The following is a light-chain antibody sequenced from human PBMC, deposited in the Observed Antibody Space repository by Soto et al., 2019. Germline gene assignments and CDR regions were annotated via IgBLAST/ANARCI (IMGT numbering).Light chain of an antibody. J-gene: IGKJ3*01. V-gene: IGKV3D-15*01. CDR3: QQRSNR. CDR1: QSVSSN. CDR2: GAS. Sequence: EIVMTQSPAILSVSPGERATLSCRASQSVSSNLAWYQQKPGQTPRLLIYGASTRATGIPARFSGSGSGTEFTLTISSLQSEDFAVYYCQQRSNRFGPGTKVDIK.